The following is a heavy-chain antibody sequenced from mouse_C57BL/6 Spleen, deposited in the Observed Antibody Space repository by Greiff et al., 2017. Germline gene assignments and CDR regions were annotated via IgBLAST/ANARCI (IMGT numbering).Heavy chain of an antibody. CDR2: IHPSDGDT. V-gene: IGHV1-74*01. Sequence: QVQLQQPGAELVKPGASVKLSCKASGYTFTSYWMHWVKQRPGQGLEWIGRIHPSDGDTNYNQKFKGKATLTVDKSSSTASMQLRSLTSEDSAVYYCAIDGNYDWGQGTTLTVSS. CDR1: GYTFTSYW. CDR3: AIDGNYD. D-gene: IGHD2-1*01. J-gene: IGHJ2*01.